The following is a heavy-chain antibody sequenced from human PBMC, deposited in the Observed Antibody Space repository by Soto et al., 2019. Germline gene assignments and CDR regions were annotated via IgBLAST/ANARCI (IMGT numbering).Heavy chain of an antibody. Sequence: QVQLVESGGGVVQPGRSLRLSCAASGFTFSYYTIHWVRQAPGKGLEWVAVISYDGNNKKYADSVEGRFTISRDNSKNTLYPQLNSLRDEDTAVYYCAKDNYPPGSALNWAVNGFDAGGQGARVTVSS. J-gene: IGHJ5*02. CDR1: GFTFSYYT. CDR2: ISYDGNNK. V-gene: IGHV3-30-3*01. CDR3: AKDNYPPGSALNWAVNGFDA. D-gene: IGHD3-10*01.